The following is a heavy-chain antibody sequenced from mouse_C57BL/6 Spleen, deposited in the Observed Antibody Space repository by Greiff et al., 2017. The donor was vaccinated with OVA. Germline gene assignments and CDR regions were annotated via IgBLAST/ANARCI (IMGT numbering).Heavy chain of an antibody. CDR2: IYPGDGDT. V-gene: IGHV1-80*01. Sequence: VQLQQSGAELVKPGASVKISCKASGYAFSSYWMNWVKQRPGKGLEWIGQIYPGDGDTNYNGKFKGKATLTADKSSSTAYMQLSSLTSEDSAVYFCARYLDGYYYFDYWGQGTTLTVSS. D-gene: IGHD2-3*01. J-gene: IGHJ2*01. CDR3: ARYLDGYYYFDY. CDR1: GYAFSSYW.